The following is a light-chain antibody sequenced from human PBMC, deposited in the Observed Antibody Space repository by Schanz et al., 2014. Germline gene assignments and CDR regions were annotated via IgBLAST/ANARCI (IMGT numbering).Light chain of an antibody. CDR2: RNN. V-gene: IGLV1-47*01. Sequence: QSVLTQPPSASGPPGQRVTISCSGSSSNIGSKYVYWYQQLPGTAPKLLIYRNNQRPSGVPDRFSGSKSGTSASLVITGLQADDEADYFCHSYDTTLAGQVFGTGTKLTVL. CDR3: HSYDTTLAGQV. CDR1: SSNIGSKY. J-gene: IGLJ1*01.